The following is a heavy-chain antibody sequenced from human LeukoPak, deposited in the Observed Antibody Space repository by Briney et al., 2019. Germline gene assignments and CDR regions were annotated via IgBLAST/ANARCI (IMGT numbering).Heavy chain of an antibody. D-gene: IGHD4-17*01. CDR1: GFTFTNYG. Sequence: PGGSLRLSCTASGFTFTNYGINWVRQAPGKGLEWVAVISYDGSNKYYADSVKGRFTISRDNSKNTLYLQMNSLRAEDTAVYYCARASTVTKSFDYWGQGTLVTVSS. CDR3: ARASTVTKSFDY. CDR2: ISYDGSNK. J-gene: IGHJ4*02. V-gene: IGHV3-30*19.